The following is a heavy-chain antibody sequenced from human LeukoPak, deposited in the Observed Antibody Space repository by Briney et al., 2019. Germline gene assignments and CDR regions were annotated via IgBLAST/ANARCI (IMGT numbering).Heavy chain of an antibody. Sequence: ETLSLTCTFSGGSISSYYWSWIRQPAGKGLEWIGRIHTSGSTNYNPSLKSRVTMSVDTSKNQFSLKVTSVTAADTAVYYCARAWQWLPLDSWGQGTLVTVSS. CDR3: ARAWQWLPLDS. D-gene: IGHD6-19*01. J-gene: IGHJ4*02. CDR2: IHTSGST. CDR1: GGSISSYY. V-gene: IGHV4-4*07.